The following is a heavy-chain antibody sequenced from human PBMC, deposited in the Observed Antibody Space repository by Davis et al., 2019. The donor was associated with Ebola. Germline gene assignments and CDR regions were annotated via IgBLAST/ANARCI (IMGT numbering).Heavy chain of an antibody. CDR1: GYTFTNYG. Sequence: ASVKVSCKASGYTFTNYGITWVRQAPGQGLEWMGWINPHNGNTNYAQNVQGRVIMTSDTATTTAYMEVGSLRSDDTAVYYCARRSHYWGQGTLVTVSS. V-gene: IGHV1-18*04. CDR2: INPHNGNT. CDR3: ARRSHY. D-gene: IGHD6-6*01. J-gene: IGHJ4*02.